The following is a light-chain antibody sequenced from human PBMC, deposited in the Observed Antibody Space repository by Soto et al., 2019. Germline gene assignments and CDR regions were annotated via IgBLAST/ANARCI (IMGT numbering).Light chain of an antibody. CDR3: QQYGYC. Sequence: DIHMTQSPSTLSASVGDRVTITCRARQSINNWLAWYQQKPGKAPKLLIYDASSLESGVPPRFSGSGSGTEFTLTISRLQPDDFATYYCQQYGYCFGQGTKLEIK. CDR1: QSINNW. J-gene: IGKJ2*03. V-gene: IGKV1-5*01. CDR2: DAS.